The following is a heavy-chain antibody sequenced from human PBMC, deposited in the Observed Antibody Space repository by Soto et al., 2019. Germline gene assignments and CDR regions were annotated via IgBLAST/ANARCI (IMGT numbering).Heavy chain of an antibody. J-gene: IGHJ4*02. CDR2: ISGSGGST. V-gene: IGHV3-23*01. CDR3: AKDLGYYDSSGYSSYSFDD. Sequence: GGSPRLSRAASGFTFCSYAMSWGRPAPGKGLEWVSAISGSGGSTYYADSVKGRFTISRDNSKNTLYLQMNSLRAEDTAVYYCAKDLGYYDSSGYSSYSFDDWGPGPLVTLSS. D-gene: IGHD3-22*01. CDR1: GFTFCSYA.